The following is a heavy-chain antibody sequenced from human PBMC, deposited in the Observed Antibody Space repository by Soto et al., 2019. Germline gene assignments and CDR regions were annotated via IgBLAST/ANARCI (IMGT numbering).Heavy chain of an antibody. CDR1: GGTFSSYT. D-gene: IGHD1-26*01. V-gene: IGHV1-69*02. Sequence: QVQLVQSGAEVKMLGSSVKVSCKASGGTFSSYTISWVRQAPGQGLEWMGRIIPILGIANYAQKFQGRVTITADKSTSTAYMELSSLRSEDTAVYYCARQGRSYDYYYGMDAWGQGTTVTVSS. J-gene: IGHJ6*02. CDR2: IIPILGIA. CDR3: ARQGRSYDYYYGMDA.